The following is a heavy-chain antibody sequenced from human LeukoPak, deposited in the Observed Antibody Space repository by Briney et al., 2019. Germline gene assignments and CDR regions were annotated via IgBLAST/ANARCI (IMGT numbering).Heavy chain of an antibody. CDR2: ISSSSSTI. CDR3: ARDPYSGSYGNYYYYFMDV. CDR1: GFIFSSYS. V-gene: IGHV3-48*04. Sequence: PGGSLRLSCAASGFIFSSYSMNWVRQAPGKGLEWVSYISSSSSTIYYADSVKGRFTISRDNAKNSLYLQMNSLRAEDTAVYYCARDPYSGSYGNYYYYFMDVWGKGTTVTISS. D-gene: IGHD1-26*01. J-gene: IGHJ6*03.